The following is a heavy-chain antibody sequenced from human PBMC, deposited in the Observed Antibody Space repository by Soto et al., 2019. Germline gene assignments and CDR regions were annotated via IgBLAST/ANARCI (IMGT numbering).Heavy chain of an antibody. CDR1: GYSFSDNQ. D-gene: IGHD2-8*02. CDR3: ARYWTAGTFYGAFDV. V-gene: IGHV1-69*06. CDR2: ISPIYDAA. Sequence: QVQLVQSGSEVKKPGASVKVSCKASGYSFSDNQIHWLRRAPGQGLEWMGRISPIYDAANYARKFQGRVTMTADKSTSTAYLELIGLKSEDSAIYYCARYWTAGTFYGAFDVWGQGTMVIVSP. J-gene: IGHJ3*01.